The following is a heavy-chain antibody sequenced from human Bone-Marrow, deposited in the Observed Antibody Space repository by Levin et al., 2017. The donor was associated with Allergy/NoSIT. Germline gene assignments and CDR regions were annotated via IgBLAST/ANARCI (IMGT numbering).Heavy chain of an antibody. J-gene: IGHJ4*02. Sequence: GGSLRLSCAASGFSFWHYTMNWVRQAPGKGLEWVSCISSSGDSTYYADSVKGRFTISRDNAKNSLYLQLNRLRDEDTALYYCARDPARGYYDSSGYSGDHWGQGSLVTVSS. CDR1: GFSFWHYT. V-gene: IGHV3-48*02. D-gene: IGHD3-22*01. CDR3: ARDPARGYYDSSGYSGDH. CDR2: ISSSGDST.